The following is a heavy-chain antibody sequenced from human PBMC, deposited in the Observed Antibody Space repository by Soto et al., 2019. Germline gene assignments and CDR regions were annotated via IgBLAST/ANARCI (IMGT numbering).Heavy chain of an antibody. CDR3: ARDRRYYGSGMYIGWFDP. CDR1: GFTFSSLG. D-gene: IGHD3-10*01. CDR2: ISYDGSKK. J-gene: IGHJ5*02. V-gene: IGHV3-30-3*01. Sequence: PGGSLRLSCAASGFTFSSLGMDWVRQAPGKGLEWVALISYDGSKKYYGDSVKGRFTISRDNSRNTLHLQMNGLRPEDTGVYYCARDRRYYGSGMYIGWFDPWGQGTLVTVSS.